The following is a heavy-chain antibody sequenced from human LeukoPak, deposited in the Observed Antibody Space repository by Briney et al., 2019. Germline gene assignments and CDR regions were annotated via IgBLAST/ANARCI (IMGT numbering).Heavy chain of an antibody. V-gene: IGHV3-9*03. J-gene: IGHJ4*02. CDR1: GFTFDDYA. Sequence: PGGSLRLSCAASGFTFDDYAMHWVRHAPGKGLEWVSGISWNSGSIVYADSVKGRFTISRDNAKNSLYLQMNSLRAEDVALYYCAKEGDSSGWSSLFDYWGQGTLVTVSS. CDR2: ISWNSGSI. D-gene: IGHD6-19*01. CDR3: AKEGDSSGWSSLFDY.